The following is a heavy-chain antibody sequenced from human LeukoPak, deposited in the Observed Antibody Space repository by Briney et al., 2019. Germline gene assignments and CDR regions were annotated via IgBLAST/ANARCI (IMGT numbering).Heavy chain of an antibody. D-gene: IGHD3-3*01. CDR2: FIPILGTA. CDR1: GATFSDYA. Sequence: SVKVSCKASGATFSDYALNWVRQAPGQGLEWMGVFIPILGTANSTQKFHDRLTITADMSTNTAYMELSSLRSEDTAVYFCAAIPVFGVVLHQEPVWGKGTTVTVSS. CDR3: AAIPVFGVVLHQEPV. J-gene: IGHJ6*04. V-gene: IGHV1-69*10.